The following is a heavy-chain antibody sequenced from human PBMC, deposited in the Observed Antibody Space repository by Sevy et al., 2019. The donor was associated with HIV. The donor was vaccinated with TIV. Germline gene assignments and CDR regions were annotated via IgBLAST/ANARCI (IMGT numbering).Heavy chain of an antibody. Sequence: GGSLRLSCAASGFTFDDYAMHWVRQAPGKGLEWVSGISWNSGSIGYADSVKGRFTISRDNAKNSLYLQMNSLRAEDTALYYWAKGIFPVVVTGGRAFDIWGQGTMVTVSS. CDR1: GFTFDDYA. J-gene: IGHJ3*02. D-gene: IGHD2-21*02. V-gene: IGHV3-9*01. CDR3: AKGIFPVVVTGGRAFDI. CDR2: ISWNSGSI.